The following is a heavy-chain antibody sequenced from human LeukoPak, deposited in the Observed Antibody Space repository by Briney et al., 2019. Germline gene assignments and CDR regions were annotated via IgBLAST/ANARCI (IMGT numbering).Heavy chain of an antibody. CDR2: IRYDGSNK. D-gene: IGHD1-1*01. CDR1: GFTFSSYG. J-gene: IGHJ6*03. CDR3: ARARYNWNDGGYYYYMDV. V-gene: IGHV3-30*02. Sequence: GGSLRLSCAASGFTFSSYGMHWVRQAPGKGLEWVAFIRYDGSNKYYADSVKGRFTISRDNSKNTLYLQMNSLRAEDTAVYYCARARYNWNDGGYYYYMDVWGKGTTVTVSS.